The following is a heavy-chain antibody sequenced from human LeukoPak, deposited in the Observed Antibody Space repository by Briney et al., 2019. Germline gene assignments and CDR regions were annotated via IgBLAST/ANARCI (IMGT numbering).Heavy chain of an antibody. V-gene: IGHV4-59*12. CDR1: GGSISRYY. D-gene: IGHD1-1*01. Sequence: PSETLSLTCTVSGGSISRYYWNWIRQPPGKGLEWIGYIYFSGSTNYNPSLQSRVTISVDTSKNQFSLKLSSVTAADTAVYYCARGVRLNWRGARGLSPSNWFDPWGQGTLVTVSS. CDR3: ARGVRLNWRGARGLSPSNWFDP. J-gene: IGHJ5*02. CDR2: IYFSGST.